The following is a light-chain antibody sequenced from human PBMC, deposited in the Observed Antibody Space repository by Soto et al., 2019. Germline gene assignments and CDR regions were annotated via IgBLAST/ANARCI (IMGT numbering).Light chain of an antibody. V-gene: IGLV2-14*01. CDR3: SSYTSSSTLW. CDR1: SSDVGGYNY. CDR2: DVS. J-gene: IGLJ1*01. Sequence: QSALTQPASVSGSPGQSITISCTGTSSDVGGYNYVSWYQQHPGKAPKLMIYDVSHRPSGVSNRFSGSKSGNTASLTISGLHAEYEADYYCSSYTSSSTLWFGTGTKLTVL.